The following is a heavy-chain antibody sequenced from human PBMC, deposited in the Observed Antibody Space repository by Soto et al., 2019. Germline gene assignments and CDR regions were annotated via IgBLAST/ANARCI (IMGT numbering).Heavy chain of an antibody. V-gene: IGHV3-23*01. CDR1: GFTFSSYA. J-gene: IGHJ4*02. Sequence: EVQLLESGGGLVQPGGSLRLSCAASGFTFSSYAMRWVRQAPGKGLEWASAISGSGGSTYYADSVKGRFTISRDNSKNTLYLQMNSLRAEDTAVYYCARRGSGSYYDYCGQGTLVTVSS. CDR2: ISGSGGST. D-gene: IGHD1-26*01. CDR3: ARRGSGSYYDY.